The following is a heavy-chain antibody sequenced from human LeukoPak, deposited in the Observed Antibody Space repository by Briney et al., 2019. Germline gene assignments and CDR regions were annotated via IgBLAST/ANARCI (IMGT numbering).Heavy chain of an antibody. Sequence: SETLSLTCAVYGGSFSGYYWSWIRQPPGKGLEWIGEINHSGSTNYNLSLKSRVTISVDTSKNQFSLKLSSVTAEDTAVYYCARDRAVTTEMDYWGQGTLVTVSS. CDR3: ARDRAVTTEMDY. CDR2: INHSGST. CDR1: GGSFSGYY. V-gene: IGHV4-34*01. J-gene: IGHJ4*02. D-gene: IGHD4-11*01.